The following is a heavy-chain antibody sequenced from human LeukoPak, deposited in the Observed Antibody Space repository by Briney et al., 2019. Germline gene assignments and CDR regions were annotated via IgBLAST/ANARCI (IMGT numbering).Heavy chain of an antibody. CDR1: GFTFSSYS. V-gene: IGHV3-48*02. CDR3: ARDDAWAFDY. Sequence: GGSLRLSCAASGFTFSSYSMNWVRQAPGGGTEWISYISSGSDNIDYAGSVKGRFTVSRDNAKNSLFLQVTSLRDDDTAVYYCARDDAWAFDYWGEGTRVTVSS. D-gene: IGHD1-26*01. J-gene: IGHJ4*02. CDR2: ISSGSDNI.